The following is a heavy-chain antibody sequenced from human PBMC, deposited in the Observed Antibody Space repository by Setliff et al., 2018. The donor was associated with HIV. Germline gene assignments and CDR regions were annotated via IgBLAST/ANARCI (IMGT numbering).Heavy chain of an antibody. J-gene: IGHJ1*01. CDR1: GGTLSSHA. V-gene: IGHV1-69*13. CDR3: ARDPFPSTNYYDSSAYPFAEYFHH. D-gene: IGHD3-22*01. Sequence: SVKVSCKISGGTLSSHALSWVRQAPGQGLEWMGGIIPIFDRTNYAQKFQGRVTITADESTSTAYMEPSSLRSEDTAVYYCARDPFPSTNYYDSSAYPFAEYFHHWGQGTLVTVSS. CDR2: IIPIFDRT.